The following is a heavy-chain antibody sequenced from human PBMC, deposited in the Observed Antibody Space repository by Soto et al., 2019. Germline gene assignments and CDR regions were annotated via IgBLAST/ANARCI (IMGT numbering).Heavy chain of an antibody. CDR3: AKGARVEVATTYSDY. CDR1: GFTVSGYG. Sequence: EVQLLESGGNLVQPGGALRLSCAASGFTVSGYGMTWVRQAPGKGLEWISAITGSGGSTYYADSVKGRFTISRDNSKNTLYLQMNSLRAEHTAVYYCAKGARVEVATTYSDYWGQGTLVTVSS. V-gene: IGHV3-23*01. CDR2: ITGSGGST. D-gene: IGHD5-12*01. J-gene: IGHJ4*02.